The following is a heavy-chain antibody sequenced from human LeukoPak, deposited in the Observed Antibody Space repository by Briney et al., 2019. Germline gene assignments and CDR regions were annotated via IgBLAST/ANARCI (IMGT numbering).Heavy chain of an antibody. CDR1: GYTFTSYG. V-gene: IGHV1-18*01. CDR3: ARDFDPSTVTTSLPFDY. D-gene: IGHD4-17*01. CDR2: ISAYNGNT. Sequence: ASVKVSCKASGYTFTSYGISWVRQAPGQGHEWMGWISAYNGNTNYAQKLQGRVTMTTDTSTSTAYMELRSLRSDDTAVYYCARDFDPSTVTTSLPFDYWGQGTLVTVSS. J-gene: IGHJ4*02.